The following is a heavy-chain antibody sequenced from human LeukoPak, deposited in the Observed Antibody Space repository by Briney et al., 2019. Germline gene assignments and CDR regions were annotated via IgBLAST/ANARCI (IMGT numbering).Heavy chain of an antibody. V-gene: IGHV4-4*07. CDR3: ARDLGTSSALDY. D-gene: IGHD2-2*01. CDR2: INTSGST. Sequence: PSETLSLTCTVSGGSISSFYWTWIRQPAGKGLEWIGRINTSGSTKYNPSLKSRVTISVDTSKNQFSLKLSSVTAADTAVYYCARDLGTSSALDYWGQGTLVTVSS. J-gene: IGHJ4*02. CDR1: GGSISSFY.